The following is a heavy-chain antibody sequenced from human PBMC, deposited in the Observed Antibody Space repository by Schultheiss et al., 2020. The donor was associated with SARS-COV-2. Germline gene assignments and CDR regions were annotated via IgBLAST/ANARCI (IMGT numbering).Heavy chain of an antibody. D-gene: IGHD2-21*01. J-gene: IGHJ6*02. CDR3: ARVRAQHIVASYYYYYGMDV. Sequence: GGSLRLSCAASAFNFRSYAMHWVRQAPGKGLEYVSAISSNGGSTYYANSVKGRFTISRDNSKNTLYLQMGSLRAEDMAVYYCARVRAQHIVASYYYYYGMDVWGQGTTVTVSS. CDR1: AFNFRSYA. V-gene: IGHV3-64*01. CDR2: ISSNGGST.